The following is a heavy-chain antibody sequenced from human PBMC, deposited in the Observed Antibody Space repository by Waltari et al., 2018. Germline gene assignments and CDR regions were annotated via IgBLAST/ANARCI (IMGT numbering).Heavy chain of an antibody. CDR3: ARDTAYGDYKGVIDY. CDR2: IYYSGST. CDR1: GRSISSGDYY. D-gene: IGHD4-17*01. J-gene: IGHJ4*02. Sequence: QVQLQESGPGLVTPSQTLSLTCTVSGRSISSGDYYWSWIRQPPGKGLEWIGYIYYSGSTYYNPSLKSRVTISVDTSKNQFSLKLSSVTAADTAVYYCARDTAYGDYKGVIDYWGQGTLVTVSS. V-gene: IGHV4-30-4*08.